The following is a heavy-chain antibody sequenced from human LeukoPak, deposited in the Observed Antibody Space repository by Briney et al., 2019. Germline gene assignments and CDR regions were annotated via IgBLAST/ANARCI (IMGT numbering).Heavy chain of an antibody. CDR1: GFTFSSYG. D-gene: IGHD5-12*01. Sequence: GGSLRLSCAASGFTFSSYGMHWVRQAPGKGLEWVAVISYDGSNKYYADSVKGRFTISRDNSKNTLYLQMDSLRAEDTAVYYCAKEGSYGGYKYYFDYWGQGTLVTVSS. J-gene: IGHJ4*02. V-gene: IGHV3-30*18. CDR2: ISYDGSNK. CDR3: AKEGSYGGYKYYFDY.